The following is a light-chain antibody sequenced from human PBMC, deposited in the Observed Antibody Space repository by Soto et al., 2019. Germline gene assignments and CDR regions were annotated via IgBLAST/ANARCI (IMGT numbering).Light chain of an antibody. CDR3: QVRDSSSDHVV. Sequence: SYELTQSPSVSVALGKTARITCGGNNIGSKSVHWYQQKPGQAPVVVISYDSGRPSGIPERFSGSNSGNTATLTISRVEAGDEADYYCQVRDSSSDHVVFGGGTKLTVL. J-gene: IGLJ2*01. V-gene: IGLV3-21*04. CDR2: YDS. CDR1: NIGSKS.